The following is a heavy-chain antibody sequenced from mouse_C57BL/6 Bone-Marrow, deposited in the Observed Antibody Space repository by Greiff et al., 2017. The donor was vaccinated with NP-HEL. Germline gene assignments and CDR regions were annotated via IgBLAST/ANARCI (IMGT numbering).Heavy chain of an antibody. D-gene: IGHD1-1*01. CDR2: IDPSDSYT. CDR3: ARDDYGTKSYWYFDV. V-gene: IGHV1-50*01. Sequence: VQLQQSGAGLVKPGASVKLSCKASGYTFTSYWMQWVKQRPGQGLEWIGEIDPSDSYTNYNQKFKGKATLTVDTSSSTAYMQLSSLTSEDSAVYYCARDDYGTKSYWYFDVWGTGTTVTVSS. J-gene: IGHJ1*03. CDR1: GYTFTSYW.